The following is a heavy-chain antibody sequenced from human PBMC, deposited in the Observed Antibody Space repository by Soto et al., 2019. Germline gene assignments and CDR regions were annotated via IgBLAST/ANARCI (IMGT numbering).Heavy chain of an antibody. CDR3: AKDLLGPGRAYGMDV. D-gene: IGHD7-27*01. CDR1: GFIFSSYA. Sequence: GGSRRLSCAASGFIFSSYAMHWVRQAPGKGLEWVAVISNDGRNKYNADSVEGRFTISRDNSKNTMYLQMNSLRAEDTAVYYCAKDLLGPGRAYGMDVWGQGTTVTVSS. V-gene: IGHV3-30*04. CDR2: ISNDGRNK. J-gene: IGHJ6*02.